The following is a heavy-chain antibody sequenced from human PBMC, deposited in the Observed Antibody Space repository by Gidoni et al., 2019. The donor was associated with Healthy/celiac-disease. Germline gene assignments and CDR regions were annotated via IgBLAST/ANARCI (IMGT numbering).Heavy chain of an antibody. CDR2: ISYDGSNK. V-gene: IGHV3-30-3*01. Sequence: QVQLVESGDGVVQPGRDLRLSCPASGFTLSSYAMHWVRQAPGKGLEWVAVISYDGSNKYYADSVKGRFTISRDNSKNTLYLQMNSLSAEDTAVYYCANGRGYSYGDTRDDAFDIWGQGTMVTVSS. CDR1: GFTLSSYA. J-gene: IGHJ3*02. CDR3: ANGRGYSYGDTRDDAFDI. D-gene: IGHD5-18*01.